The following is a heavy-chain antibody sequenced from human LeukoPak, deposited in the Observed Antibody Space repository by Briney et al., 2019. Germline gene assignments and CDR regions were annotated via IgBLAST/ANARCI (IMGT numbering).Heavy chain of an antibody. J-gene: IGHJ6*02. CDR1: GFVFCSYN. Sequence: GGSLTLSCAASGFVFCSYNMIGLRQAPGKGVEWISYIGSSGSPTHYADSVGGRFTISRDNAKNSLYLQMNSLRDEDTAVYFCARRPYSDTSGRLSDVWGQGPTVTVS. CDR3: ARRPYSDTSGRLSDV. V-gene: IGHV3-48*02. CDR2: IGSSGSPT. D-gene: IGHD3-22*01.